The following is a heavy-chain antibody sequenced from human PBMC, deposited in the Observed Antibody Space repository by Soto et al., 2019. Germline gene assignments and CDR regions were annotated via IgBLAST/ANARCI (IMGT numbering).Heavy chain of an antibody. CDR3: ARHHFYCTGGSCYLQAYHYYGLDV. CDR1: GGSFSSSSHY. J-gene: IGHJ6*02. Sequence: SETLSLTCTVFGGSFSSSSHYWGWIRQPPGKGLERLGTMFYFGSTYYNTSLEIRVTISVDPSKNQFSLKLSSVTAADTAVYYCARHHFYCTGGSCYLQAYHYYGLDVWGQGTTVTVSS. CDR2: MFYFGST. D-gene: IGHD2-15*01. V-gene: IGHV4-39*01.